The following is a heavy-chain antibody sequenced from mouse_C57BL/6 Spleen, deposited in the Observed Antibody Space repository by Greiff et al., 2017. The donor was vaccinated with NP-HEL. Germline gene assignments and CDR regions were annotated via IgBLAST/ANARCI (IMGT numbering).Heavy chain of an antibody. CDR1: GHTFTSYW. Sequence: QVQLQQPGAELVMPGASVKLSCKASGHTFTSYWMHWVKQRPGQGLEWIGEIDPSDSYTNYNQKFKGKSTLTVDKSSSTAYMQLSSLTSEDSAVYYCARKSYYGSSPAWVAYWGQGPLVTVSA. J-gene: IGHJ3*01. CDR3: ARKSYYGSSPAWVAY. CDR2: IDPSDSYT. V-gene: IGHV1-69*01. D-gene: IGHD1-1*01.